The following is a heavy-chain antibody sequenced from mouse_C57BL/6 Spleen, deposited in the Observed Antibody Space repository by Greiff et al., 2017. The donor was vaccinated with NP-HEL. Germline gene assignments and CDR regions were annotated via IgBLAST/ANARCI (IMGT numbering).Heavy chain of an antibody. CDR2: IWPGGDT. CDR3: ARNERGNGNYNY. Sequence: QVQLKESGPGLVAPSQSLSITCTVSGFSLPRYAISWVRPPPGKGLEWLGVIWPGGDTNSHSAITSRLSISKDNSKSQVFLKMNSLQTDDTARYYCARNERGNGNYNYWGQGTTLTVSS. J-gene: IGHJ2*01. D-gene: IGHD2-1*01. V-gene: IGHV2-9-1*01. CDR1: GFSLPRYA.